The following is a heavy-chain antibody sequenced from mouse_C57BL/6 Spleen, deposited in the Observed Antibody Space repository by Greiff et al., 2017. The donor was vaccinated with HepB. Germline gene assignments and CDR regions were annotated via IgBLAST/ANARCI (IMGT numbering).Heavy chain of an antibody. CDR2: IRLKSDNYAT. CDR1: GFTFSNYW. D-gene: IGHD1-1*01. V-gene: IGHV6-3*01. CDR3: TGLYGSSLWYFDV. Sequence: EVNVVESGGGLVQPGGSMKLSCVASGFTFSNYWMNWVRQSPEKGLEWVAQIRLKSDNYATHYAESVKGRFTISRDDSKSSVYLQMNNLRAEDTGIYYCTGLYGSSLWYFDVWGTGTTVTVSS. J-gene: IGHJ1*03.